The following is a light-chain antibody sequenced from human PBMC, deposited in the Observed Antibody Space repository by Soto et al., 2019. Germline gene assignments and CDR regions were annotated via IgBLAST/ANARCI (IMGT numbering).Light chain of an antibody. Sequence: ETVLTQSPGTLSLSPGERATLSCRASQDIRSNYLAWYRQTPGQAPRLLIYGASKRASGIADRFSGSGSGTDFTLIISRLEPEDFALYYFQQYDSSPWTFGQGTKVEIK. CDR2: GAS. CDR3: QQYDSSPWT. J-gene: IGKJ1*01. CDR1: QDIRSNY. V-gene: IGKV3-20*01.